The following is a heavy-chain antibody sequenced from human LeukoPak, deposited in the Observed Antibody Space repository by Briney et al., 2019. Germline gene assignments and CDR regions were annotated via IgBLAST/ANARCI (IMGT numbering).Heavy chain of an antibody. D-gene: IGHD6-13*01. CDR2: IQFDGIKK. V-gene: IGHV3-30*02. CDR3: AQKSTGTFDI. J-gene: IGHJ3*02. CDR1: GFTFSSSA. Sequence: PGGSLRPSCAASGFTFSSSAMHWVRQAPGKGLEWVAYIQFDGIKKFYSDSVKGRFTISRDNSKNTLFLQISSLTTEDTAVYYCAQKSTGTFDIWGQGTMVTVSP.